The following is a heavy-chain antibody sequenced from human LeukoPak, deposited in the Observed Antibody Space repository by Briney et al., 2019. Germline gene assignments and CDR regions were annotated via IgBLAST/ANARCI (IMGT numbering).Heavy chain of an antibody. V-gene: IGHV3-30*04. Sequence: GGSLRLSCAASGFTFSSYAMHWVRQAPGKGLEWVAVISYDGSNKYYADSVKGRFTISRDNSKNSLYLQMNSLRTEDTALYYCAKGGYSGYDLSYWGQGTLVTVSS. CDR3: AKGGYSGYDLSY. CDR2: ISYDGSNK. CDR1: GFTFSSYA. J-gene: IGHJ4*02. D-gene: IGHD5-12*01.